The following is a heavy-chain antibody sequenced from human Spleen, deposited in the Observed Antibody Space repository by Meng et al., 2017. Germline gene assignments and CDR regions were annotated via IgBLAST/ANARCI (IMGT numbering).Heavy chain of an antibody. J-gene: IGHJ6*02. CDR1: GGTFSSYA. V-gene: IGHV1-69*06. CDR2: IIPIFGTA. Sequence: SVKVSCKASGGTFSSYAISWVRQAPGQGLEWMGGIIPIFGTANYAQKFQGRVTITADKSTSTAYMELSSLRSEDTAVYYCARPIGLYNYYYDMDVWGQGTTVTVSS. CDR3: ARPIGLYNYYYDMDV. D-gene: IGHD3-10*01.